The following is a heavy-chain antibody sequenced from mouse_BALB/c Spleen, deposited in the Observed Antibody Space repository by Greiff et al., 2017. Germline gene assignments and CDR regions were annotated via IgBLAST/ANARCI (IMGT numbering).Heavy chain of an antibody. CDR1: GFSLSTSGMG. CDR3: ARSPVYGDFDY. V-gene: IGHV8-12*01. D-gene: IGHD2-10*02. CDR2: IYWDDDK. Sequence: QVTLKVSGPGILQPSQTLSLTCSFSGFSLSTSGMGVSWIRQPSGKGLEWLAHIYWDDDKRYNPSLKSRLTISKDTSSNQVFLKITSVDTADTATYYCARSPVYGDFDYWGQGTTLTVSS. J-gene: IGHJ2*01.